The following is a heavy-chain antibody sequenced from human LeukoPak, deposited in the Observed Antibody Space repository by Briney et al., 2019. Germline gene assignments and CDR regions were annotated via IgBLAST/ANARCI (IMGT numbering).Heavy chain of an antibody. D-gene: IGHD3-10*01. CDR2: INHSGST. J-gene: IGHJ4*02. CDR1: GGSFSGYY. V-gene: IGHV4-34*01. Sequence: PSETLSLTCAVYGGSFSGYYWSWIRQPPGKGLEWIGEINHSGSTNYNPSLKSRVTISVDTSKNQFSLKLSSVTAADTAVYYCARRLITMVRGVRSSGLDYWGQGTLVTVSS. CDR3: ARRLITMVRGVRSSGLDY.